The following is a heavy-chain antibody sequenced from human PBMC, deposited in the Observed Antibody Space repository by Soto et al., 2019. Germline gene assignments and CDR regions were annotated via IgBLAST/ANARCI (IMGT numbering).Heavy chain of an antibody. J-gene: IGHJ3*01. Sequence: PGGSLPLSCAASGFIFSDSEVDWVRQSPGRGPEWISYISDGGTNIYYAASVKGRFTISRDDAKKSLYLHMNNLRVDDTAIYFCVKEYCTGGTCFDAFDLWGQGTVVTVSS. V-gene: IGHV3-48*03. CDR2: ISDGGTNI. D-gene: IGHD2-8*01. CDR3: VKEYCTGGTCFDAFDL. CDR1: GFIFSDSE.